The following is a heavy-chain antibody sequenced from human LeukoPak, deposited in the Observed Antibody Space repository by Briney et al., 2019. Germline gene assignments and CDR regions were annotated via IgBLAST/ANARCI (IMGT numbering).Heavy chain of an antibody. Sequence: SETLSLTCAVSGYSISSGYYWGWIRQPPGKGLEWIGSIYHSGSTYYNPSLKSRVTISVDTSKNQFSLKLSSVTAADTAVYYCARHERNGGASFDYWGQGTLVTVSS. J-gene: IGHJ4*02. CDR3: ARHERNGGASFDY. V-gene: IGHV4-38-2*01. CDR1: GYSISSGYY. CDR2: IYHSGST. D-gene: IGHD2-8*01.